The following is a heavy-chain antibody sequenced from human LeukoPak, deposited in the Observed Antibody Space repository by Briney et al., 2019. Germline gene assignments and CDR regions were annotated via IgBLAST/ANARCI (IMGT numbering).Heavy chain of an antibody. CDR3: ARGGYCSGGSCSKKDHGY. CDR1: GFTFSSYA. D-gene: IGHD2-15*01. V-gene: IGHV3-30*04. J-gene: IGHJ4*02. Sequence: PGGSLRLSCAASGFTFSSYAMHWVRQAPGKGLEWVAVISYDGSNKYYADSVKGRFTISRDNSKNTLYLQMNSLRAEDTAVYYCARGGYCSGGSCSKKDHGYWGQGTLVTVSS. CDR2: ISYDGSNK.